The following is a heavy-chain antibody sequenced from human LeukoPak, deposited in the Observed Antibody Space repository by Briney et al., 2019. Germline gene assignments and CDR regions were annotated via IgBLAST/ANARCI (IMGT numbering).Heavy chain of an antibody. CDR1: GFTFSSYV. D-gene: IGHD3-22*01. CDR2: ISGSGGST. Sequence: GGSLRLSCAASGFTFSSYVMSWVRQAPGKGLEWVSGISGSGGSTYYADSVKGRFTISRDNSKNTLYLQMNSLRAEDTAVYYCATDRLAFDYWGQGTLVTVSS. CDR3: ATDRLAFDY. J-gene: IGHJ4*02. V-gene: IGHV3-23*01.